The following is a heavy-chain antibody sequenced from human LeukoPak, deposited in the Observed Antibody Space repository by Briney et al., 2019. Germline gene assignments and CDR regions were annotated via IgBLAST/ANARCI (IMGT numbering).Heavy chain of an antibody. CDR3: ARVFYGSGSYYFYY. V-gene: IGHV3-7*01. Sequence: GGSLRLSCAASGFTVSSNYMSWVRQAPGKGLEWVANIKQDESERYYVDSVKGRFTISRDNAKNSLYLQMNSLRAEDTAVYYCARVFYGSGSYYFYYWGQGTLVTVSS. D-gene: IGHD3-10*01. CDR1: GFTVSSNY. J-gene: IGHJ4*02. CDR2: IKQDESER.